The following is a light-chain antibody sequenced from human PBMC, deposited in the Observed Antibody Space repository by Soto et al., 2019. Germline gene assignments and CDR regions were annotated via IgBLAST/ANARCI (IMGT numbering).Light chain of an antibody. CDR3: CAHAGGASWV. CDR2: DVT. Sequence: QSALTQPRSVSGAAGQSVTISCTGTSGDVGAYDRVSWYQHHPTKAPKPIIYDVTNRPSAVPYRFSSSKSGSTASLTISGLQAEYEADYYCCAHAGGASWVFGGGTKLTVL. CDR1: SGDVGAYDR. J-gene: IGLJ3*02. V-gene: IGLV2-11*01.